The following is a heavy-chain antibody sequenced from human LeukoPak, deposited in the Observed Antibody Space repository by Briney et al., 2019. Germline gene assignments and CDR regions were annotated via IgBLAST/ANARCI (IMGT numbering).Heavy chain of an antibody. V-gene: IGHV3-21*01. Sequence: GGSLRLSCAASGFTFSDYSMNWVRQAPGKGLEWVSSISDDSNYIYYAESVKGRFTISRDNAKNSLYLQMNSLRAEDTAVYYCANHLACGSTSCPSFDYWGQGTLVTVSS. CDR1: GFTFSDYS. CDR3: ANHLACGSTSCPSFDY. CDR2: ISDDSNYI. D-gene: IGHD2-2*01. J-gene: IGHJ4*02.